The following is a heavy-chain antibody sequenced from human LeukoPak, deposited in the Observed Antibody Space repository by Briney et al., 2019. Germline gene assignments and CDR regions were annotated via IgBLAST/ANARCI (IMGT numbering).Heavy chain of an antibody. J-gene: IGHJ4*02. Sequence: SVTVSCKASGGTFSSYAISWVRQAPGQGLEWMGGIIPIFGTANYAQKFQGRVTITTDESTSTAYMELSSLRSEDTAVYYCATTSVRQLLSRLDYWGQGTLVTVSS. CDR3: ATTSVRQLLSRLDY. V-gene: IGHV1-69*05. CDR2: IIPIFGTA. D-gene: IGHD2-2*01. CDR1: GGTFSSYA.